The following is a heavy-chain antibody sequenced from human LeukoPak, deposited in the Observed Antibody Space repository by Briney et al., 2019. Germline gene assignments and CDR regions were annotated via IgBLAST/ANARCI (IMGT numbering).Heavy chain of an antibody. V-gene: IGHV3-48*01. J-gene: IGHJ4*02. CDR3: ATDIAVVPGAIGFDY. D-gene: IGHD2-2*02. CDR2: ISSSSTNI. Sequence: GGSLRLSCAASGFAFSTYSMNWVRQAPGKGLEWLSYISSSSTNILYAESVTGRFTISRDNAKNSLYLQMNSLRAEDTAVYYCATDIAVVPGAIGFDYWGQGILVTVSS. CDR1: GFAFSTYS.